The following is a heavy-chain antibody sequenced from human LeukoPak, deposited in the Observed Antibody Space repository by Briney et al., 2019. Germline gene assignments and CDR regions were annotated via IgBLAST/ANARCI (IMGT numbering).Heavy chain of an antibody. CDR2: TFFRSKWIS. D-gene: IGHD6-13*01. J-gene: IGHJ5*02. CDR3: ARDLSGSAAGAMNWFDP. CDR1: GDSVSSNSAA. Sequence: SQTLSLTCAISGDSVSSNSAAWNWIRQSPSRGLEWLGRTFFRSKWISDYAVSVKSRITIDADTSKNQFSLHLNSVTPEDTAVYYCARDLSGSAAGAMNWFDPWGQGTLVAVSS. V-gene: IGHV6-1*01.